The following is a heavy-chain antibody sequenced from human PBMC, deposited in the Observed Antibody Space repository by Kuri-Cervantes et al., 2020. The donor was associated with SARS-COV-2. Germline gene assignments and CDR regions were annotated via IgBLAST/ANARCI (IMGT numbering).Heavy chain of an antibody. CDR1: GFTFSSNA. CDR3: ARIYSSGWYLGNGVDY. CDR2: ISYDGSNK. D-gene: IGHD6-19*01. V-gene: IGHV3-30*04. J-gene: IGHJ4*02. Sequence: GESLKISCAASGFTFSSNAMHWVRQAPGKGLEWVAVISYDGSNKYYADSVKGRFTISRDNSKNTLYLQMNSLRAEDTAVYYCARIYSSGWYLGNGVDYWGQGTLVTVSS.